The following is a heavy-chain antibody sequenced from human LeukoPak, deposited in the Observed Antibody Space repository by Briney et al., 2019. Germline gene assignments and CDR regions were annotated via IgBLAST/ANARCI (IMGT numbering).Heavy chain of an antibody. CDR3: ARVGQFGYDFWSGYYTGTYWFDP. D-gene: IGHD3-3*01. CDR2: IYYSGST. CDR1: GGSISSYY. J-gene: IGHJ5*02. V-gene: IGHV4-59*01. Sequence: SETLSLTCTVSGGSISSYYWSWIRQPPGKGLEWIGYIYYSGSTNYNPSLKSRVTISVDTSKNQFSLKLGSVTAADTAVYYCARVGQFGYDFWSGYYTGTYWFDPWGQGTLVTVSS.